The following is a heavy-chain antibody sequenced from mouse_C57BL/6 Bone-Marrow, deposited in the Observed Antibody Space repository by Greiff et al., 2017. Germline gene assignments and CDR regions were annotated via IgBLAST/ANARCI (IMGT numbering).Heavy chain of an antibody. J-gene: IGHJ1*03. CDR2: IWWDDDK. V-gene: IGHV8-8*01. CDR3: EATVVANWYFDV. CDR1: GFSLSTFGMG. Sequence: QVTLKESGPGLLQPSQTLSLTCSFSGFSLSTFGMGVGWIRQPSGKGLEWLAHIWWDDDKYYHPALKSRLTISKDTSKNQVFLKIANVDTADTATYYCEATVVANWYFDVWGTVTTVTVSS. D-gene: IGHD1-1*01.